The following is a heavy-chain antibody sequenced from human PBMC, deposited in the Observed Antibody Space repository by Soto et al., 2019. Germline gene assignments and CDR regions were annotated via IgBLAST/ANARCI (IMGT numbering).Heavy chain of an antibody. D-gene: IGHD5-12*01. V-gene: IGHV1-18*04. CDR3: ATSYDSGFHP. Sequence: QLQLVQSGAEVKRPGASVRVSCEASGYPFAKYGISWIRQAPGQGLEWMGWIRPDNGNTEYAQKFQGRVSMTRDTSSNTAYLEVRSLRSDDTAMYYCATSYDSGFHPWGQGTLVSVSS. J-gene: IGHJ5*02. CDR2: IRPDNGNT. CDR1: GYPFAKYG.